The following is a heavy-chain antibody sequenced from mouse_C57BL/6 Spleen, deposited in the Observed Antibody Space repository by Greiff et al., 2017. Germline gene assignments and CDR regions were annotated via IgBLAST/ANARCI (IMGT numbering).Heavy chain of an antibody. CDR2: ISSGGSYT. Sequence: EVQLQESGGDLVKPGGSLKLSCAASGFTFSSYGMSWVRQTPDKRLEWVATISSGGSYTYYPDSVKGRFTISRDNAKNTLYLQMSSLKSEDTAMYYCARRGSSPYYYAMDYWGQGTSVTVSS. V-gene: IGHV5-6*01. CDR3: ARRGSSPYYYAMDY. CDR1: GFTFSSYG. D-gene: IGHD1-1*01. J-gene: IGHJ4*01.